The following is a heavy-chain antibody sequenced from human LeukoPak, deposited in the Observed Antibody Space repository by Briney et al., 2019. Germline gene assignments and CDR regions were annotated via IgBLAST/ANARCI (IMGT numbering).Heavy chain of an antibody. V-gene: IGHV4-39*07. CDR2: ISYSGST. J-gene: IGHJ3*02. D-gene: IGHD1-26*01. CDR1: RGSISSTNYY. Sequence: DPSETLSLTCTVSRGSISSTNYYWGWVRQPPGKGLEWIGSISYSGSTYYNPSLRSRFTISVDASKDQFSLRLSSVTAADTAIYFCARDAYSGSYTFYAFDIWGQGTMVTVSS. CDR3: ARDAYSGSYTFYAFDI.